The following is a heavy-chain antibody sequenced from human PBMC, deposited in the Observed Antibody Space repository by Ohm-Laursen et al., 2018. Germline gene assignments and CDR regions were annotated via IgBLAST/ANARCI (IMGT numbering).Heavy chain of an antibody. D-gene: IGHD1-26*01. J-gene: IGHJ4*02. Sequence: SLRLSCAASGFTFSSYAMNWVRQAPGKGLEWVSTISDTGGSTYYADSVKGRFTISRDNSKNTLYVQMNSLRAEDAAVYLCAASVAGAVTYFDYWGQGTLVTVSS. V-gene: IGHV3-23*01. CDR2: ISDTGGST. CDR3: AASVAGAVTYFDY. CDR1: GFTFSSYA.